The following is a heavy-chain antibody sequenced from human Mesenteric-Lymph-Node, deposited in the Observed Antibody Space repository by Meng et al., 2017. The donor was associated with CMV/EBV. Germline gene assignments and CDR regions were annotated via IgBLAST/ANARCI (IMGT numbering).Heavy chain of an antibody. CDR2: ISSSGTTI. V-gene: IGHV3-11*04. D-gene: IGHD2-2*01. CDR3: ARHIACSSSSCYRGSWLDP. Sequence: GESLKISCAASGFTFSDYYMSWIRQAPGKGLEWVSYISSSGTTIYYADSVKGRFFLSRDNARNSVYLHVNSLTAEDTAVYYCARHIACSSSSCYRGSWLDPWGQGTLVTVSS. J-gene: IGHJ5*02. CDR1: GFTFSDYY.